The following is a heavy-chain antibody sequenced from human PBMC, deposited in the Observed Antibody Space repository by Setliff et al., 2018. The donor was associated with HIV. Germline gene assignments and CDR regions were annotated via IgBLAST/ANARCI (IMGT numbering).Heavy chain of an antibody. Sequence: ASVKVSCKASGYTFLAYYIHWMRQAPGQGLEWMGWINPNGGGTNYAQKFQGRVTMTRDTSISTAYMELNRLRSDDTAVYYCTTLRGYSFGLASYYYYYMDVWGKGTTVTVSS. D-gene: IGHD5-12*01. CDR3: TTLRGYSFGLASYYYYYMDV. V-gene: IGHV1-2*02. CDR1: GYTFLAYY. J-gene: IGHJ6*03. CDR2: INPNGGGT.